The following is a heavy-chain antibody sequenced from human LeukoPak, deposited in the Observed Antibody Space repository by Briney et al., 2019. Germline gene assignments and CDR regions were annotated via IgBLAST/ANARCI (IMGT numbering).Heavy chain of an antibody. J-gene: IGHJ4*02. CDR3: ARHMRSGGYKDGFNYFDH. V-gene: IGHV4-39*01. Sequence: SETLSLTCTVSGDSISRSNYYWVWIRQPPGKGLEWIGSIYYGGNTYYNPSLKSRVTISVDTSKNQFSLKLSSETAADTAMYYCARHMRSGGYKDGFNYFDHWGQGTLVTVSS. CDR1: GDSISRSNYY. CDR2: IYYGGNT. D-gene: IGHD1-14*01.